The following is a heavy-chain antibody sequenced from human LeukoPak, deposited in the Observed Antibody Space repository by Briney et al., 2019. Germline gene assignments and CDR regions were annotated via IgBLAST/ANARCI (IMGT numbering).Heavy chain of an antibody. J-gene: IGHJ4*02. CDR2: ISGSGGTT. V-gene: IGHV3-23*01. CDR3: AKDTVYYYSSGSPSYFDY. Sequence: GGSLRLSCAASGFTFSSYAMSWVRQAPGKGLEWVSSISGSGGTTYYADSVKGRFTISRDNSKNTLYLQMNSLRAEDTAVYYCAKDTVYYYSSGSPSYFDYWGQGTLVTVSS. CDR1: GFTFSSYA. D-gene: IGHD3-10*01.